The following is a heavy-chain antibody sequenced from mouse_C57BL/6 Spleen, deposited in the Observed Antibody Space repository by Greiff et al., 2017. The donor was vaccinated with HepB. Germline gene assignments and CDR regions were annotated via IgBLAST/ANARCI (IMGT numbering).Heavy chain of an antibody. CDR3: ARAGTGYFGY. D-gene: IGHD4-1*01. CDR2: IYPGDGDT. CDR1: GYAFSSSW. V-gene: IGHV1-82*01. J-gene: IGHJ2*01. Sequence: VKLMESGPELVKPGASVKISCKASGYAFSSSWMNWVKQRPGKGLEWIGRIYPGDGDTNYNGKFKGKATLTADKSSSTAYMQLSSLTSEDSAVYFCARAGTGYFGYWGQGTTLTVSS.